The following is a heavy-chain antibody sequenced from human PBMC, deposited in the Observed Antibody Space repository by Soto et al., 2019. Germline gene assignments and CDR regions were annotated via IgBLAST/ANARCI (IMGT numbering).Heavy chain of an antibody. J-gene: IGHJ5*02. CDR2: INPSGGST. CDR1: GYTFTSYY. D-gene: IGHD5-12*01. Sequence: QVQLVQSGAEVKKPGASVKVSCKASGYTFTSYYMHWVRQAPGQGLEWMGIINPSGGSTSYAQKXXGXCTMTRDTSTSTVYMELSSLRSEDTAVYYCAKGGGYVGWFDPWGQGTLVTVSS. V-gene: IGHV1-46*01. CDR3: AKGGGYVGWFDP.